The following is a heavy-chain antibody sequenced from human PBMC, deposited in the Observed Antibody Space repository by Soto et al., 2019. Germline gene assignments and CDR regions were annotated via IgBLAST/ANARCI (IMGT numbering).Heavy chain of an antibody. V-gene: IGHV5-51*01. D-gene: IGHD3-22*01. CDR2: IYPGDSDT. CDR3: ARRPYRDSSGYRALPFDY. J-gene: IGHJ4*02. Sequence: GESLKISCKGSGYSFTSYWIGWVRQMPGKGLEWMGIIYPGDSDTKYSPSFQGQVTISADKSISTAYLQWSSLKASDTAMYYCARRPYRDSSGYRALPFDYWGQGTLVTVSS. CDR1: GYSFTSYW.